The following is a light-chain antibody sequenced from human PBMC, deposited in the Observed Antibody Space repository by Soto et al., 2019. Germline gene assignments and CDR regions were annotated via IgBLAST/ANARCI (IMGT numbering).Light chain of an antibody. CDR1: QSVGSVY. Sequence: EIVLTQSPGTLSLSPGERATLSCRASQSVGSVYLAWYQQKPGQAPRLLIYGTSNTATGVPNRFSGSGAGTDFTLTISRLEPEDFAVYYCQQYDTYPLTLGGGTKVELK. CDR2: GTS. V-gene: IGKV3-20*01. J-gene: IGKJ4*02. CDR3: QQYDTYPLT.